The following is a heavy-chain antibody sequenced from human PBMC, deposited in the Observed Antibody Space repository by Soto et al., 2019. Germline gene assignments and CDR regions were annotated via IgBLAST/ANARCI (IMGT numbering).Heavy chain of an antibody. CDR2: ISYDGSNK. CDR3: AKDPPGVQLWFYFDY. J-gene: IGHJ4*02. V-gene: IGHV3-30*18. CDR1: GFTFSSYG. D-gene: IGHD5-18*01. Sequence: GGSLRLSCAASGFTFSSYGMHWVRQAPGKGLEWVAVISYDGSNKYYADSVKGRFTISRDNSKNTLYLQMNSLRAEDTAVYYCAKDPPGVQLWFYFDYWGQGTLVTVSS.